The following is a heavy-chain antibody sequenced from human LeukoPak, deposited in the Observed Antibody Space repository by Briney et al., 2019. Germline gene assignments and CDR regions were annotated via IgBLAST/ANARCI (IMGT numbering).Heavy chain of an antibody. V-gene: IGHV3-53*01. CDR3: ARVGAEYGSGSYFAFDI. CDR2: IYSGGST. D-gene: IGHD3-10*01. J-gene: IGHJ3*02. CDR1: GFTVSSNY. Sequence: GGSLRLSCAASGFTVSSNYMSWVRQAPGKGLEWVSVIYSGGSTYYADSVKGRFTISRDNAKNSLYLQMNSLRAEDTAVYYCARVGAEYGSGSYFAFDIWGQGTMVTVSS.